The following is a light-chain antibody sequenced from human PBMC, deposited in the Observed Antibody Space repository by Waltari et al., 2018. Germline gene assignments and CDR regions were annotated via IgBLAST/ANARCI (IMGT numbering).Light chain of an antibody. CDR1: QSVGSSS. V-gene: IGKV3-20*01. J-gene: IGKJ1*01. CDR3: QQHGTLPAT. CDR2: RAS. Sequence: EIVLTQSPGPASLSPGERVTLSCRASQSVGSSSLAWYQQKPGQAPRLVIYRASRRATGIPDRFSGSGSGTDFCLTISRLEPEDFAVYYCQQHGTLPATFGQGTKVEIK.